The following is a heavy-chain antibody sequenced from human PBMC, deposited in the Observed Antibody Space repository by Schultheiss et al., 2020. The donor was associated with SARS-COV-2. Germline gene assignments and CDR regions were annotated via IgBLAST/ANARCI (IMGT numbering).Heavy chain of an antibody. J-gene: IGHJ3*02. CDR1: GGSFSGYS. CDR2: IYYSGST. CDR3: ARERPRDAFDI. V-gene: IGHV4-59*01. Sequence: GSLRLSCAVYGGSFSGYSWNWIRQPPGKGLEWIGYIYYSGSTNYNPSLKSRVTISVDTSKNQFSLKLSSVTAADTAVYYCARERPRDAFDIWGQGTMVTVSS.